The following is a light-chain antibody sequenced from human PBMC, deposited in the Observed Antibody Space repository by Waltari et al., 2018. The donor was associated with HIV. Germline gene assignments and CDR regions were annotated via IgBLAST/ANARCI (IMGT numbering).Light chain of an antibody. Sequence: SSGLTQPPSVSVSPGQTPKITCSGDGLSTQSVFWYQQKTGQAPVLVIYKDTERPANIPERFSGATSGTTVTLTISGVQAEDEADYFCHSEDNTGAAFFGGGTRLTVL. CDR3: HSEDNTGAAF. V-gene: IGLV3-25*03. J-gene: IGLJ2*01. CDR2: KDT. CDR1: GLSTQS.